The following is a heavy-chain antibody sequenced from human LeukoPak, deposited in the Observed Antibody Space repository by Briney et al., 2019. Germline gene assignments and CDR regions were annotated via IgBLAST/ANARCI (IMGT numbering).Heavy chain of an antibody. CDR1: GFTVSSTY. CDR3: ARDRTGQQLISRKDYYYMDV. CDR2: IYIDGTT. V-gene: IGHV3-66*01. J-gene: IGHJ6*03. D-gene: IGHD4-11*01. Sequence: GGSLRLSCAASGFTVSSTYVTRVRQAPGKVLEWVATIYIDGTTYYADSVKGRFTISRDNAKNTVYLQMNSLRAEDTAVYYCARDRTGQQLISRKDYYYMDVWGKGTTVTISS.